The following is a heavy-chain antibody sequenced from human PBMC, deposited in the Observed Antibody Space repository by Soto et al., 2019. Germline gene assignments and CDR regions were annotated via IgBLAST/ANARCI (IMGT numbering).Heavy chain of an antibody. D-gene: IGHD1-20*01. CDR1: GFSFSSFT. CDR2: IGGSGI. J-gene: IGHJ4*02. Sequence: EVQLVESGGGLVQPGGSLRLSCAASGFSFSSFTVNWVRQAPGRGLEWLSYIGGSGIYYADSVKGRLTISRDDAKNSLFLQMHSLTDEDTAVYYCARDHNWAFDYWGQGTLVTVSS. V-gene: IGHV3-48*02. CDR3: ARDHNWAFDY.